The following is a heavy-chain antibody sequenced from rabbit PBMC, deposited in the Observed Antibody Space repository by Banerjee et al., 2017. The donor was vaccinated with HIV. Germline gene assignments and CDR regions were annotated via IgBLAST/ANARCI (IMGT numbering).Heavy chain of an antibody. V-gene: IGHV1S45*01. CDR3: ARDRDGDAGYGSLAL. D-gene: IGHD7-1*01. J-gene: IGHJ6*01. CDR2: INTSSGNT. CDR1: GFSFSGTYW. Sequence: EESGGDLVKPEGSLTLTCTASGFSFSGTYWICWVRQAPGKGLEWIACINTSSGNTVYASWAKGRFTLSKTSSTTVTLQMTSLTAADTATYFCARDRDGDAGYGSLALWGPGTLATVS.